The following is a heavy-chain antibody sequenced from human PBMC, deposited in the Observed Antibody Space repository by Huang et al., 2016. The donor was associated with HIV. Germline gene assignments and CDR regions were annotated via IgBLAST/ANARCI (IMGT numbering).Heavy chain of an antibody. D-gene: IGHD1-26*01. J-gene: IGHJ4*02. Sequence: EVQLLESGGGLVEPGGSLRLSCAVSGFTFKNYAMSWVRQAPGKGVGWVAGISNSGAGTYDADAVKGRFTSSRDNAKSTLYLHMNTPRVEDTAVYYCVKGFFYREFDHWGQGTLVAVSS. V-gene: IGHV3-23*01. CDR3: VKGFFYREFDH. CDR2: ISNSGAGT. CDR1: GFTFKNYA.